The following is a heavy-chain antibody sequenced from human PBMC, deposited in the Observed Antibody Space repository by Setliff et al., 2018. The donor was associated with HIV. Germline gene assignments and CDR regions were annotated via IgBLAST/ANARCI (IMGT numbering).Heavy chain of an antibody. CDR3: VRLYRGSTTKEKSDS. D-gene: IGHD1-26*01. Sequence: SETLSLTCNVSGGSITNNNYYWGWIRQPPGKGLEWIAIIYYSGSTSYNPALKSRVTMSVDAAKSQFFLKVASVPAADTAMYFCVRLYRGSTTKEKSDSWGQGMLVTVSS. CDR1: GGSITNNNYY. CDR2: IYYSGST. V-gene: IGHV4-39*07. J-gene: IGHJ4*02.